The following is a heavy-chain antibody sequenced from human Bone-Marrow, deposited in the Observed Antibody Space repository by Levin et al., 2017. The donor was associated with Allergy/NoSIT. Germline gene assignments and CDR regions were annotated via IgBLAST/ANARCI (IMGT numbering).Heavy chain of an antibody. CDR3: ARGHSSGWPLLDY. CDR2: ISYDGSNK. J-gene: IGHJ4*02. Sequence: GGSLRLSCAASGFTFSSYAMHWVRQAPGKGLEWVAVISYDGSNKYYADSVKGRFTISRDNSKNTLYLQMNSLRAEDTAVYYCARGHSSGWPLLDYWGQGTLVTVSS. V-gene: IGHV3-30-3*01. CDR1: GFTFSSYA. D-gene: IGHD6-19*01.